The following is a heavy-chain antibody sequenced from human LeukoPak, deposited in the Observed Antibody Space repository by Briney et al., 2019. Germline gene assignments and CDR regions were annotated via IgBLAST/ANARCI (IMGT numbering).Heavy chain of an antibody. J-gene: IGHJ5*02. D-gene: IGHD3-10*01. CDR1: GGSISSGSYY. CDR2: IYTSGST. Sequence: SQTLSLTCTVSGGSISSGSYYWGWIRQPPGKGLEWIGRIYTSGSTNYNPSLKSRVTISVDTSKNQFSLTLSSVTAADTAVHYCARGVSDYYGSGSYYNWFDPWGQGTLVTVSS. V-gene: IGHV4-61*02. CDR3: ARGVSDYYGSGSYYNWFDP.